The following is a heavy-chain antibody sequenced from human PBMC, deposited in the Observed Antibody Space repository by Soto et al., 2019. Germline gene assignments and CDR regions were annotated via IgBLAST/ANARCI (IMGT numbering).Heavy chain of an antibody. D-gene: IGHD3-16*01. CDR2: ISAFNGNT. J-gene: IGHJ3*01. V-gene: IGHV1-18*01. CDR1: GFRFSDYG. CDR3: ARSYYLADAFDV. Sequence: QDQLVQSGAELRKPGASVRVSCRASGFRFSDYGFNWLRQAPGQGLEWMGWISAFNGNTETAHGLQDRVIMTTDSSTTAAHMDRTNLTTDGTAIYYCARSYYLADAFDVWGQGTMVTVSS.